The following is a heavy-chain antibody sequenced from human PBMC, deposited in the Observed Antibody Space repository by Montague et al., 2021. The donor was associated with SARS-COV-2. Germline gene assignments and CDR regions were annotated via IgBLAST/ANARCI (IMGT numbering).Heavy chain of an antibody. CDR3: ARTSASSDY. J-gene: IGHJ4*02. D-gene: IGHD1-26*01. Sequence: CAISGDSVSRDSAAWNWIRQSPSRDFDWLGGSYYRSKWYNDYAVSVKSRITINPDTSKNRISLQLNSVTPEDTAVYYCARTSASSDYWGQGTLVTVSS. CDR1: GDSVSRDSAA. V-gene: IGHV6-1*01. CDR2: SYYRSKWYN.